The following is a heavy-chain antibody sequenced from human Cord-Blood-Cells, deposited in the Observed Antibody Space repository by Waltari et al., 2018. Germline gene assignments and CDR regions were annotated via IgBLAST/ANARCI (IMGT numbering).Heavy chain of an antibody. CDR2: IIPIFGTA. D-gene: IGHD2-21*02. CDR3: ARDPYCGGDCYYFDY. Sequence: QVQLVQSGAEVKKPGSSVKVSCKASGGTFSSYAISWVRQALGQGLEWMGGIIPIFGTANYAQKFQGRVTITADESTSTAYMELSSLRSEDTAVYYCARDPYCGGDCYYFDYWGQGTLVTVSS. CDR1: GGTFSSYA. V-gene: IGHV1-69*01. J-gene: IGHJ4*02.